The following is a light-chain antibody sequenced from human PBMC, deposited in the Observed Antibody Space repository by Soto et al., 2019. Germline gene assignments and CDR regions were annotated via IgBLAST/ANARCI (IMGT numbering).Light chain of an antibody. V-gene: IGLV1-40*01. CDR1: SSNIGAGYA. Sequence: QSVLTQPPSVSGAPGQRVTLSCTGSSSNIGAGYAVNWYQQLPGAAPKLLISADNNRPSGVPDRFSGSKSGTSASLAITGIQEEDEADYYCQSFDSSLSGRVVFGGGTQLTVL. J-gene: IGLJ2*01. CDR2: ADN. CDR3: QSFDSSLSGRVV.